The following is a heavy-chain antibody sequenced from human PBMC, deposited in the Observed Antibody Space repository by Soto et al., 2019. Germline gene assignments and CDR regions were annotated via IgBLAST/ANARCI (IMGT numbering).Heavy chain of an antibody. CDR1: GVSISSGGYY. CDR3: ARVDMATYYFDY. Sequence: SETLSLTCTVSGVSISSGGYYWSWIRQHPGKGLEWIGYIYYSGSTYYNPSLKSRVTISVDRSKNQFSLKLSSVTAADTAVYYCARVDMATYYFDYWGQGTLVTVSS. D-gene: IGHD5-12*01. V-gene: IGHV4-31*03. CDR2: IYYSGST. J-gene: IGHJ4*02.